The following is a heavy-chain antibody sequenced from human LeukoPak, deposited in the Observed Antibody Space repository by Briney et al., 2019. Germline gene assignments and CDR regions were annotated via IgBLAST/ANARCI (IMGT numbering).Heavy chain of an antibody. CDR2: ISYDGKKK. CDR1: GFTFSDYG. Sequence: PGGSLRLSCAASGFTFSDYGIHWVRQAPGKGLEWVGFISYDGKKKFYADPVKGRFTISRDNSKNTLYLQMNSLRAEDTAVYYCAKKSMKGLYYFDYWGQGTLVTVSS. CDR3: AKKSMKGLYYFDY. D-gene: IGHD2-15*01. J-gene: IGHJ4*02. V-gene: IGHV3-30*18.